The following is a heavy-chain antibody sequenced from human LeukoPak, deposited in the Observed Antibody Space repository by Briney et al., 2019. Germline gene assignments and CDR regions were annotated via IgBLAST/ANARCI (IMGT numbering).Heavy chain of an antibody. Sequence: GGSLRLSCAASGFXVSSNYMSWVRQAPGKGLEWVSVIYSGGSTYYADSVKGRFTISRDNSKNTLYLQMNSLRAEDTAVYYCARGDDSSGYYIHAFDIWGQGTMVTVSS. D-gene: IGHD3-22*01. CDR1: GFXVSSNY. J-gene: IGHJ3*02. CDR3: ARGDDSSGYYIHAFDI. CDR2: IYSGGST. V-gene: IGHV3-53*01.